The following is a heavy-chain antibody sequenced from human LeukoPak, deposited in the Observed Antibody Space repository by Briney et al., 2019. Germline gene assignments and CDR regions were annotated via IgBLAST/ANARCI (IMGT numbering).Heavy chain of an antibody. CDR3: AKGGYYDDSGEFDY. V-gene: IGHV3-23*01. CDR1: GFTFSSYA. CDR2: ISGSGYST. Sequence: TGGSLRLSCAASGFTFSSYAMSWVRQAPGKGLEWVSAISGSGYSTYYADSVKGRFTISRDNSKNTVYLQMNSLRAEDTAVYYCAKGGYYDDSGEFDYWGQGTLVTVSS. J-gene: IGHJ4*02. D-gene: IGHD3-22*01.